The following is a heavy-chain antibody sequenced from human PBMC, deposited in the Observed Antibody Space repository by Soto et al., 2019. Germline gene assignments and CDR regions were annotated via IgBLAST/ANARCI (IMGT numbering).Heavy chain of an antibody. Sequence: SETLSLTCAVSGGSISSGGYYWSWIREPPGKGLEWSGYINHSGSTNYNPSLKSRVTISVDTSKNQFSLKLSSVTAADTAVYYCARGPRGSGSLDYWGQGTLVTVSS. CDR1: GGSISSGGYY. CDR2: INHSGST. V-gene: IGHV4-61*08. J-gene: IGHJ4*02. CDR3: ARGPRGSGSLDY. D-gene: IGHD3-10*01.